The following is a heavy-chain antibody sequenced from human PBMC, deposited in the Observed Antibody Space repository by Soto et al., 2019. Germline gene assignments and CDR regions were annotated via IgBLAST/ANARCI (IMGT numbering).Heavy chain of an antibody. CDR3: ATGGSYCSSTVCLYWYLDL. CDR2: IHHSGNT. CDR1: SGSISTNNW. D-gene: IGHD2-2*01. J-gene: IGHJ2*01. V-gene: IGHV4-4*02. Sequence: QVQLQESGPGLVKPSGTLSLTCAVSSGSISTNNWWSWVRQPPGKGLEWIGEIHHSGNTNYNPSLKSRVTMSVDKSKNQFSLKLNPVTAADTAVYYCATGGSYCSSTVCLYWYLDLWGRGTLVSVSS.